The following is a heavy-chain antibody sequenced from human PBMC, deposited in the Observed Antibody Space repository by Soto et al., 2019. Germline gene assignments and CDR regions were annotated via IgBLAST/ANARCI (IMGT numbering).Heavy chain of an antibody. V-gene: IGHV3-23*01. J-gene: IGHJ4*02. CDR2: ISGSGGST. Sequence: GGSLRLSCAASGFTFSSYAMSWVRQAPGKGLEWVSAISGSGGSTYYADSVKGRFTISRDNSKNTLYLQMNSLRAEDTAVYYCAKDFRVGGDCSSTSCYAGGFDYWGQGTLVTVSS. CDR3: AKDFRVGGDCSSTSCYAGGFDY. CDR1: GFTFSSYA. D-gene: IGHD2-2*01.